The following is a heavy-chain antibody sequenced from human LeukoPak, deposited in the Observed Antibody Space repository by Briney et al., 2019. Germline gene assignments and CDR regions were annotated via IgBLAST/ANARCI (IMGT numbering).Heavy chain of an antibody. D-gene: IGHD3-22*01. CDR1: GYIFTSYA. CDR3: ARGQYYYDRQDAFDI. Sequence: ASVKVSCKASGYIFTSYAMNWVRQAPGQGLEWMGWINTNTGNPTYAQGFTGRFVFSLDTSVSTAYLQISSLKAEDTAVYYCARGQYYYDRQDAFDIWGQGTMVTVSS. J-gene: IGHJ3*02. V-gene: IGHV7-4-1*02. CDR2: INTNTGNP.